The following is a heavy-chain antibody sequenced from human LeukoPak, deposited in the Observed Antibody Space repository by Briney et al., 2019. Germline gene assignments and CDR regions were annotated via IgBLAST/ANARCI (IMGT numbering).Heavy chain of an antibody. Sequence: GGSLRLSCAASGFAVSSKDMSWVRQAPGKGLEWVSLIYSVSGTYYADSVKGRFTISKDNSKNTLYLQMNNLRAEDTAVYYCARGGNSSTWYEFDYWGQGTLVTVSS. V-gene: IGHV3-53*01. D-gene: IGHD6-13*01. CDR1: GFAVSSKD. J-gene: IGHJ4*02. CDR2: IYSVSGT. CDR3: ARGGNSSTWYEFDY.